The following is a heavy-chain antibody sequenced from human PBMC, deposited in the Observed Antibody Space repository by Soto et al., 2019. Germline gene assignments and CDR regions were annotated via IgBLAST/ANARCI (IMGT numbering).Heavy chain of an antibody. CDR2: IYHSGST. V-gene: IGHV4-4*02. CDR1: GGSISSSNW. D-gene: IGHD6-6*01. J-gene: IGHJ4*02. CDR3: VGSSIEPRIFMYPFDY. Sequence: SETLSLTCAVSGGSISSSNWWSLVRQPPGKGLEWIGEIYHSGSTNYNPSLKSRVTISVDKSKNQFSLKLSSVTAADTAVYFCVGSSIEPRIFMYPFDYWGLGTLVTVSS.